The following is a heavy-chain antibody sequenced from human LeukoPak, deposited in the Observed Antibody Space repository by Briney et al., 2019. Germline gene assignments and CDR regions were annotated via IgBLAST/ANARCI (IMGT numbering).Heavy chain of an antibody. J-gene: IGHJ4*02. V-gene: IGHV3-9*01. CDR2: ISWNSGSI. D-gene: IGHD3-22*01. Sequence: SGGSLRLSCAASGFTFDDYAMHWVRQAPGKGLEWVSGISWNSGSIGYADSVKGRFTISRDNAKNSLYLQMNSLRAEDTALYYCAKDNRPYYYDNSFDYWGQGTLVTVSS. CDR3: AKDNRPYYYDNSFDY. CDR1: GFTFDDYA.